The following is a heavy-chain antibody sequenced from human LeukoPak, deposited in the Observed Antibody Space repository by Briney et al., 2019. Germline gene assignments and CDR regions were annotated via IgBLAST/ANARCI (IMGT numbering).Heavy chain of an antibody. D-gene: IGHD6-13*01. CDR2: IIPIFGTA. J-gene: IGHJ3*02. CDR1: GGTFSSYA. CDR3: ARELAAAGVDAFDI. Sequence: SVKVSCKASGGTFSSYAISWVRQAPGQGREWMGGIIPIFGTANYAQKFQGRVTITADKSTSTAYMELSSLRSEDTAVYYCARELAAAGVDAFDIWGQGTMVTVSS. V-gene: IGHV1-69*06.